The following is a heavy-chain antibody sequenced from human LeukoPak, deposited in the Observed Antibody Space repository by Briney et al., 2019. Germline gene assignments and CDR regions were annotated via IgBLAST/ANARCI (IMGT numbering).Heavy chain of an antibody. Sequence: SETLSFNSAVYGCTISGYYWSRNRQPPGKELEWIGIINHSRSTNYNTSLDSRVTISVDTSKNQYSLKLSSVTAADTAVYYCARTMVRGPPGGYWGQGTLVIVSA. CDR3: ARTMVRGPPGGY. V-gene: IGHV4-34*01. CDR1: GCTISGYY. J-gene: IGHJ4*02. D-gene: IGHD3-10*01. CDR2: INHSRST.